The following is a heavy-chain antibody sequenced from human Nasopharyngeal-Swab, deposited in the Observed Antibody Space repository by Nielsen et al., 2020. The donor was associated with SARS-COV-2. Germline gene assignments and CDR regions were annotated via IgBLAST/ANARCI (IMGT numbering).Heavy chain of an antibody. D-gene: IGHD2-15*01. V-gene: IGHV4-39*01. CDR2: IYYSGST. CDR1: GGSISSSSYY. CDR3: ARHFWDVKYCSGGSCYLHPFDY. Sequence: SETLSLTCTVSGGSISSSSYYWGWIRQPPGKGLEWIGSIYYSGSTYYNPSLKSRVTISVDTSKNQFSLKLSSVTAADTAVYYCARHFWDVKYCSGGSCYLHPFDYWGQGTLVTVSS. J-gene: IGHJ4*02.